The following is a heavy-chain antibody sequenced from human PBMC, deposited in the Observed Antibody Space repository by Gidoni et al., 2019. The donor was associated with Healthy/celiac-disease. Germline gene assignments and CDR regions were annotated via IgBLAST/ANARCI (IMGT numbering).Heavy chain of an antibody. CDR3: AKDLSGSYYSALHAFDI. CDR1: GFTFSRYG. J-gene: IGHJ3*02. V-gene: IGHV3-30*18. Sequence: QVQLVESGGGVVQPGRSLRLSCAASGFTFSRYGMNWVRQAPGKGLEWVAVISYDGSNKYYADSVKGRFTISRDNSKNTLYLQMNSLRAEDTAVYYCAKDLSGSYYSALHAFDIWGQGTMVTVSS. CDR2: ISYDGSNK. D-gene: IGHD1-26*01.